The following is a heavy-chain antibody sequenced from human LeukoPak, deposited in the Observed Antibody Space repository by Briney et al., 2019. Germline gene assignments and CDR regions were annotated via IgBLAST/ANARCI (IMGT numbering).Heavy chain of an antibody. CDR2: IIPIFGTA. J-gene: IGHJ4*02. V-gene: IGHV1-69*01. CDR3: ASGTPWIQLWPASYFDY. CDR1: GGTFSSYA. Sequence: SVKVSCKASGGTFSSYAISWVRQAPGQGLEWMGGIIPIFGTANYAQKFQGRVTITADESTSTAYMELSRLRSDDTAVYYCASGTPWIQLWPASYFDYWGQGTLVTVSS. D-gene: IGHD5-18*01.